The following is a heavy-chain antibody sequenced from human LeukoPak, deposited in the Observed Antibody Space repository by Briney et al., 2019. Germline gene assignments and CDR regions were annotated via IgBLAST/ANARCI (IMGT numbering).Heavy chain of an antibody. D-gene: IGHD3-10*01. CDR1: GFTFSSYG. V-gene: IGHV3-30*03. CDR3: AAYYYGSGSSPLGP. J-gene: IGHJ5*02. Sequence: GRSLRLSCAASGFTFSSYGMHWVRQAPGKGLEWVAVISYDGSNKYYADYVKGRFTISRDNSKNTLYLQMNSLRAEDTAVYYCAAYYYGSGSSPLGPWGQGTLVTVSS. CDR2: ISYDGSNK.